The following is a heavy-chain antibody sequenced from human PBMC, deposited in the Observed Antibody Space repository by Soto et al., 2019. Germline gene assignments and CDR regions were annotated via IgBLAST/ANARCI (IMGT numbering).Heavy chain of an antibody. CDR2: IYYSGST. Sequence: QLQLQESGPGLVKPSETLSLTCTVSGGSISSSSYYWGWIRQPPGKGLEWIGSIYYSGSTYYNPSLKSRVTISVDTSKNQFSLKLSSVTAADTAVYYCESSIPVAPRNYYYGMDVWGQGTTVTVSS. V-gene: IGHV4-39*01. CDR3: ESSIPVAPRNYYYGMDV. J-gene: IGHJ6*02. CDR1: GGSISSSSYY. D-gene: IGHD2-15*01.